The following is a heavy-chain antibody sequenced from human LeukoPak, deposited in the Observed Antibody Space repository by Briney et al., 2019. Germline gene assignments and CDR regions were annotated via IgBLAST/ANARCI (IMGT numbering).Heavy chain of an antibody. D-gene: IGHD3-10*01. Sequence: GGSLRLSCAASGFTFSSYSMNWVRQAPGKGLEWVAFIRYDGSNKYYADSVKGRFTISRDNSKNTLYLQMNSLRAEDTAVYYCAKDRRSWASPLYYFDYWGQGTLVTVSS. CDR3: AKDRRSWASPLYYFDY. V-gene: IGHV3-30*02. J-gene: IGHJ4*02. CDR2: IRYDGSNK. CDR1: GFTFSSYS.